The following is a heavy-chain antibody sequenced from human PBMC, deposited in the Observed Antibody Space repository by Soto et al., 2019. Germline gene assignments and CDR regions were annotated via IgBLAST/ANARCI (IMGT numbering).Heavy chain of an antibody. CDR2: INAGNGNT. CDR3: ARDYDFWSGYQPFDP. D-gene: IGHD3-3*01. J-gene: IGHJ5*02. Sequence: ASVKVSCKASGCTFTSYAMHWVRQAPGQRLEWMGWINAGNGNTKYSQKFQGRVTITRDTSASTAYMELSSLRSEDTAVYYCARDYDFWSGYQPFDPWGQGTLVTVSS. CDR1: GCTFTSYA. V-gene: IGHV1-3*01.